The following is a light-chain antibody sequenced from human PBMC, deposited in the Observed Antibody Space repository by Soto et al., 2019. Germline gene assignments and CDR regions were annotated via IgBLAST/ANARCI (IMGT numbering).Light chain of an antibody. CDR3: EHSYGTPST. Sequence: DIQITHAPSCLCSYIVYRVAITCGASQSISRYLNWYQQKPGKAPNLLIYVASSLQSEVPSRFIGSGSGTEYTLTITSLQPEEFATYYCEHSYGTPSTFGQGTRLEIK. CDR1: QSISRY. V-gene: IGKV1-39*01. J-gene: IGKJ5*01. CDR2: VAS.